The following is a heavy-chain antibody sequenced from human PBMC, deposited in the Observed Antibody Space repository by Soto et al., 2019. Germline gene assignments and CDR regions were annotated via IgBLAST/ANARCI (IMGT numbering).Heavy chain of an antibody. V-gene: IGHV4-59*01. CDR3: ARGTFGVVKD. Sequence: QVQLQESGPGLVKPSETLSLTCTVSGGSISSYYWSWIRQSPGKGLEWIGYMYYSGSTNYNPSLVSRVTISIDTSRNQFSLKLSSVTAADTAVYYCARGTFGVVKDWGQGTLVTVSS. CDR1: GGSISSYY. CDR2: MYYSGST. J-gene: IGHJ4*02. D-gene: IGHD3-3*01.